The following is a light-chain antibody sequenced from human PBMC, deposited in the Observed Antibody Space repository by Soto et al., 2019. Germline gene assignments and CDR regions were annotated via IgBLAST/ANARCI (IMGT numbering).Light chain of an antibody. V-gene: IGLV1-51*01. CDR3: ATWDGSLPGEV. CDR2: DYN. J-gene: IGLJ2*01. CDR1: SSNIGNNY. Sequence: QSVLTQSPSVSAAPGQKVTISCSGSSSNIGNNYVSWYQQLPGTAPKLLIYDYNKRPSGIPDRFSGSKSGTSGTLEITGLQTGDEADYYCATWDGSLPGEVFGGGTKLTVL.